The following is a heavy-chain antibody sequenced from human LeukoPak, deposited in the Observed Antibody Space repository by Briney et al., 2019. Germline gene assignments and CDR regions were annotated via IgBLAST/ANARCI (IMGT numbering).Heavy chain of an antibody. CDR3: ASALNLDYYDSSGYYF. CDR1: GFTFSSYW. D-gene: IGHD3-22*01. V-gene: IGHV3-74*01. CDR2: INTDGSST. J-gene: IGHJ4*02. Sequence: GGSLRLSCAASGFTFSSYWMHWVRQAPGKGLVWVSRINTDGSSTSYADSVKGRFTISRDNAKNTLYLQMNSLRAEDTAVYYCASALNLDYYDSSGYYFWGQGTLVTVSS.